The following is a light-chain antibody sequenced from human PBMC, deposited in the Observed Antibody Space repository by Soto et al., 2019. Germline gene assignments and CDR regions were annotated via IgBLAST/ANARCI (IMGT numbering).Light chain of an antibody. CDR2: GAS. CDR3: QQYGRSPKM. J-gene: IGKJ1*01. V-gene: IGKV3-20*01. CDR1: QSVTSSH. Sequence: EIVLTQSPGTLSLSPGERATLSCRASQSVTSSHLAWYQQKPGQAPRRLIYGASTRATGTPDRFNGGGSGTDFTLTITRLEPEDFAVYYCQQYGRSPKMFGQGTKVE.